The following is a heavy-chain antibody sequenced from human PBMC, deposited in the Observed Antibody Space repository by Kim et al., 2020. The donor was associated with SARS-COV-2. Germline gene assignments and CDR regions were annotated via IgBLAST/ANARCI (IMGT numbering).Heavy chain of an antibody. J-gene: IGHJ3*02. CDR1: GGSISSGSYY. CDR3: ARDPYIAAAGTGAFDI. V-gene: IGHV4-61*02. Sequence: SETLSLTCTVSGGSISSGSYYWSWIRQPAGKGLEWIGRIYTSGSTNYNPSLKSRVTISVDTSKNQFSLKLSSVTAADTAVYYCARDPYIAAAGTGAFDIWGQGTMVTVSS. CDR2: IYTSGST. D-gene: IGHD6-13*01.